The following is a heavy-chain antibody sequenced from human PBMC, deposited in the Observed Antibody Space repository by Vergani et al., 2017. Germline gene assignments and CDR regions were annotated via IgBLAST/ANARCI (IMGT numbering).Heavy chain of an antibody. CDR1: GYTFSNYY. J-gene: IGHJ4*02. CDR2: INPSGGHT. V-gene: IGHV1-46*03. Sequence: QVQVVQSGAEVKKSGASVKVSCKTSGYTFSNYYMHWVRQAPGQGLEWMGIINPSGGHTNYAQKFQGRVTMTRETSTSTVYMELSSLRSEDTAIYYCAREDYGIGTGYRYWGQGTLVTVSA. CDR3: AREDYGIGTGYRY. D-gene: IGHD3-9*01.